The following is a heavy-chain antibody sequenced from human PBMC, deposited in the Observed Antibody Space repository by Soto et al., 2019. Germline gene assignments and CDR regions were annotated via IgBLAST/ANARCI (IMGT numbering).Heavy chain of an antibody. D-gene: IGHD1-26*01. J-gene: IGHJ3*02. CDR2: INPSGGST. Sequence: ASVKVSCKASGYTFTIYYMHWVLQAPGQGLEWMGIINPSGGSTSYAQKFQGRVTMTRDTSTSTVYMELSSLRSEDTAVYYCARDRASSGSYHNAFDIWGQATMVTVSS. CDR3: ARDRASSGSYHNAFDI. V-gene: IGHV1-46*01. CDR1: GYTFTIYY.